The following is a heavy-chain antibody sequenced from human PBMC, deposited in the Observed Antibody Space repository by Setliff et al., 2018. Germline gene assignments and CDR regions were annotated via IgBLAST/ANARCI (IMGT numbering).Heavy chain of an antibody. CDR1: GGSISSSSYY. D-gene: IGHD3-3*01. CDR3: ARRETYYNFWSGYYAY. CDR2: IYYSGST. Sequence: SETLSLTCTVSGGSISSSSYYWGWIRQPPGKGLEWIGSIYYSGSTYYNPSLKSRVTISVDTSKNQFSLKLSSVTAAYTAVYYCARRETYYNFWSGYYAYWGQGTQVTVSS. V-gene: IGHV4-39*07. J-gene: IGHJ4*02.